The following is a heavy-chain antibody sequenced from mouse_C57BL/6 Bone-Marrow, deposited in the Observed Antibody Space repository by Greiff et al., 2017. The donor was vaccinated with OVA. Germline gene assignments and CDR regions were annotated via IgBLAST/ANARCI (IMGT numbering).Heavy chain of an antibody. CDR3: ARANWVYAMDY. V-gene: IGHV5-4*01. Sequence: EVQLVESGEGLVKPGGSLKLSCAASGFTFSSYAMSWVRQTPEKRLEWVATISDGGSYTYYPDNVKGRFTLSRDNAKNNLYLQMSHLKSEDTARYYCARANWVYAMDYWGQGTSVTVSS. D-gene: IGHD4-1*01. CDR2: ISDGGSYT. CDR1: GFTFSSYA. J-gene: IGHJ4*01.